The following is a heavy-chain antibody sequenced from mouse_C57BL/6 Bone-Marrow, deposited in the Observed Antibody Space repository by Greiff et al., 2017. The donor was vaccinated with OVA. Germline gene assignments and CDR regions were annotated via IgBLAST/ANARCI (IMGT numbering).Heavy chain of an antibody. V-gene: IGHV5-9*01. CDR1: GFTFSSYT. CDR3: ARHGLGWAWFAY. CDR2: ISGGGGNT. J-gene: IGHJ3*01. Sequence: DVMLVESGGGLVKPGGSLKLSCAASGFTFSSYTMSWVRQTPEKRLEWVATISGGGGNTYYPDSVKGRFTISRDNAKNTLYLQMSSLRSEDTALYYCARHGLGWAWFAYWGQGTLVTVSA. D-gene: IGHD4-1*01.